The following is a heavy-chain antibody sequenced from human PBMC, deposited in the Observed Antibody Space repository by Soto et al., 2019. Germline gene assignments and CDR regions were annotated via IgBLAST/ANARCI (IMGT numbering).Heavy chain of an antibody. Sequence: QVQLVESGGGVVQPGRSLRLSCAASGFTFSSYGMHWVRQAPGKGLEWVAVIWYDGSNKYYADSVKGRFTISRDNSKNTLYLQINSLSAEDTAVYYCARGGRSYSGYDHTLYYYYGMDVWGQGTTVTVSS. CDR3: ARGGRSYSGYDHTLYYYYGMDV. D-gene: IGHD5-12*01. J-gene: IGHJ6*02. V-gene: IGHV3-33*01. CDR1: GFTFSSYG. CDR2: IWYDGSNK.